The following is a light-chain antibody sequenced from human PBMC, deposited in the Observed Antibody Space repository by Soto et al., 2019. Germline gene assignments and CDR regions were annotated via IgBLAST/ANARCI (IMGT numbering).Light chain of an antibody. J-gene: IGLJ1*01. CDR1: SSDVGGYNY. V-gene: IGLV2-14*01. Sequence: QSPLTQPASVSGSPGRSITISCTGTSSDVGGYNYVSWYQQHPGKAPKLMIYDVSNRPSGVSNRFSASKSGNTASLTISGLQAEDEADYYCSSYTSSSTLGVFGTGTKLTVL. CDR2: DVS. CDR3: SSYTSSSTLGV.